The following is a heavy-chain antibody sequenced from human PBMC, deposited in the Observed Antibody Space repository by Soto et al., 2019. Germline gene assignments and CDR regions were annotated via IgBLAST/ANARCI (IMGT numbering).Heavy chain of an antibody. CDR3: AKDRGRYCSGGSCYSIWFDP. V-gene: IGHV3-23*01. CDR2: ISGSGGST. J-gene: IGHJ5*02. D-gene: IGHD2-15*01. CDR1: EFTFSIYA. Sequence: QTGGALRLCCASSEFTFSIYAMNWVRQAPGKGLELVSGISGSGGSTYYADSVKGRFTISRDNSKNTLYLQMNSLRAEDTAVYYCAKDRGRYCSGGSCYSIWFDPWGQGTLVTVSS.